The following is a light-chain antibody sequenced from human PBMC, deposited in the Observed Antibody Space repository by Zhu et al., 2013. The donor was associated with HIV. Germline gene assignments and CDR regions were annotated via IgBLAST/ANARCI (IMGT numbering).Light chain of an antibody. Sequence: QPVLTQPPSASGTPGQRVTISCSGSTSNIGSNTVNWYQQLPGTAPKLLIYRNNQRPSGVPDRFSASKSGTSASLAISGLRPEDEGDYFCAVWDDNVDGLVFGTATTVTVL. CDR3: AVWDDNVDGLV. CDR2: RNN. J-gene: IGLJ1*01. CDR1: TSNIGSNT. V-gene: IGLV1-44*01.